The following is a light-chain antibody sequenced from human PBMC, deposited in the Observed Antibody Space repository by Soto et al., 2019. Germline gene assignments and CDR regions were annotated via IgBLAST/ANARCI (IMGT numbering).Light chain of an antibody. Sequence: EIVLTQSPGTLSLSPGERATLSCRASQSVSSSYLAWYQQKPGQAPRLLIYVASSRATGIPDRFSGSGSGTDFTLTISRLEPEDFAVYYCHQYGSLALTFGRGTQLQIK. CDR1: QSVSSSY. J-gene: IGKJ5*01. CDR2: VAS. V-gene: IGKV3-20*01. CDR3: HQYGSLALT.